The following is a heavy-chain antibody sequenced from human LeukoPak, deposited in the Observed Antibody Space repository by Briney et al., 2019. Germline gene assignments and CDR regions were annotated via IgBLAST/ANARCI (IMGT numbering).Heavy chain of an antibody. Sequence: SETLSLTCAVYGGSFSGYYWSWIRQPPGKGLEWIGEINHSGSTNYNPSLKSRVTISVDTSKNQFSLKLSSVTAADTAVYYCALVVPAARWGQGTLVTVSS. J-gene: IGHJ4*02. CDR3: ALVVPAAR. V-gene: IGHV4-34*01. CDR1: GGSFSGYY. D-gene: IGHD2-2*01. CDR2: INHSGST.